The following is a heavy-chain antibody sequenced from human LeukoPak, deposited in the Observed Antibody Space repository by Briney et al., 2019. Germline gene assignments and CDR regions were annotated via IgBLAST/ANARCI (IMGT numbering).Heavy chain of an antibody. D-gene: IGHD4-23*01. Sequence: ASVKVSCKASGYTFTGYYMHWVRQAPGQGLEWMGWINPNSGGTNYAQKFQGRVTMTRDTSISTAYMELSRLRSDDTAVYYCAGTSDYGGNRGFDYWGQGTLVTVSS. CDR2: INPNSGGT. V-gene: IGHV1-2*02. J-gene: IGHJ4*02. CDR3: AGTSDYGGNRGFDY. CDR1: GYTFTGYY.